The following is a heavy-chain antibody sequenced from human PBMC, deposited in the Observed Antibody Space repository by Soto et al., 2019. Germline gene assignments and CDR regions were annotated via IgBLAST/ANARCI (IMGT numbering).Heavy chain of an antibody. CDR3: ARGTVTTTYFDY. Sequence: SETLSLTCTVSGGSISSGGYCWSWIRQHPGKGLEWIGYIYYSGSTYYNPSLKSRVTISVDTSKNQFSLKLSSVTAADTAVYYCARGTVTTTYFDYWGQGTLVTVS. V-gene: IGHV4-31*03. D-gene: IGHD4-4*01. CDR2: IYYSGST. CDR1: GGSISSGGYC. J-gene: IGHJ4*02.